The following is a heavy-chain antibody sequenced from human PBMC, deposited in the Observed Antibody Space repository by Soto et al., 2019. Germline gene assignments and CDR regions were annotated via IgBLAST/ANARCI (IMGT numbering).Heavy chain of an antibody. D-gene: IGHD3-10*01. J-gene: IGHJ5*02. Sequence: SQTLSLTCAISGDSVSSYSAALNWIRQSPSGGLEWLGRTYYRSRFFSDYAESVKSRIIINPDTSKNQFSLQLKSVTPEDTAVYYCVRDRYSSSGWFDPWGQGTPVT. V-gene: IGHV6-1*01. CDR3: VRDRYSSSGWFDP. CDR1: GDSVSSYSAA. CDR2: TYYRSRFFS.